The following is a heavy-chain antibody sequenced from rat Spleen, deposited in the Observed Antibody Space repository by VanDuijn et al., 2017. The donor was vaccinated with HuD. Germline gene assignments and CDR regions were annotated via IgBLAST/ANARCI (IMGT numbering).Heavy chain of an antibody. CDR3: TGNWEY. V-gene: IGHV2-30*01. Sequence: QVQLKESGPGLVQPSQTLSLTCTVSGFSLTSHNVHWIRQPTGRGLEWMGMIWTGGRADYNSALKSRLSISRDTSKNQVFLKMSSLQTDDTGTYYCTGNWEYWGQGVMVTVSS. J-gene: IGHJ2*01. D-gene: IGHD5-1*01. CDR1: GFSLTSHN. CDR2: IWTGGRA.